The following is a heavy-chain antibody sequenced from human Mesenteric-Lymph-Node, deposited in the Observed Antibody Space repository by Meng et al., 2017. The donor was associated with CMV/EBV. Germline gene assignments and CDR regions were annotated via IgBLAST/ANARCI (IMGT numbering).Heavy chain of an antibody. CDR2: IIPVIDRT. CDR1: GGTFSRNA. Sequence: SVKVSCKVFGGTFSRNAISWVRQAPGQGLEWMGGIIPVIDRTDYAQRFQGRVTITADKFTTTAFMELSSLRSEDVAVYYCARDINSGSYHGLFDYWGQGTLVTVSS. CDR3: ARDINSGSYHGLFDY. J-gene: IGHJ4*02. V-gene: IGHV1-69*10. D-gene: IGHD1-26*01.